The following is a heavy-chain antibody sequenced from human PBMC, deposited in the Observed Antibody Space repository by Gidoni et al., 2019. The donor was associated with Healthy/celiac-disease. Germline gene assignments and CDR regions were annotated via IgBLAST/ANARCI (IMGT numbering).Heavy chain of an antibody. J-gene: IGHJ5*02. CDR3: ARGPGYNWFDP. CDR2: IYYSGST. V-gene: IGHV4-59*01. Sequence: QVQLQESGPGLVKPSETLSLTCPVSGGSISSYYWSWIRQPPGKGLEGIGYIYYSGSTNYNPSLKSRVTISVDTSKNQFSLKLSSVTAADTAVYYCARGPGYNWFDPWGQGTLVTVSS. CDR1: GGSISSYY.